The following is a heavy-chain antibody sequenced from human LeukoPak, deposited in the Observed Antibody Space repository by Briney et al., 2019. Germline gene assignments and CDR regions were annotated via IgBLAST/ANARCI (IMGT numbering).Heavy chain of an antibody. CDR2: IWYDGSNK. D-gene: IGHD1-1*01. V-gene: IGHV3-33*01. Sequence: PGRSLRLSCAASGFTFSSYGMHWVRQAPGKGLEWVAVIWYDGSNKYYADSVKGRFTISRDNSKNTLYLQMNSLRAEDTAVYYCARVWNDGPIDYWGQGTLVTVSS. CDR1: GFTFSSYG. J-gene: IGHJ4*02. CDR3: ARVWNDGPIDY.